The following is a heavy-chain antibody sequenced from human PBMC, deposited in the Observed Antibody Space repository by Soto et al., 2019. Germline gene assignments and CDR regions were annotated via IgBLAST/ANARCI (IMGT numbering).Heavy chain of an antibody. Sequence: GGSLRLSCAASGFTFSSYAMHWVRQAPGKGLEWVAVISYDGSNKYYADSVKGRFTISRDNSKNTLYLQMSSLRAEDTAVYYCAGSYYDFWSGYENLYGMDVWGQGTTVTVSS. D-gene: IGHD3-3*01. CDR3: AGSYYDFWSGYENLYGMDV. V-gene: IGHV3-30-3*01. J-gene: IGHJ6*02. CDR2: ISYDGSNK. CDR1: GFTFSSYA.